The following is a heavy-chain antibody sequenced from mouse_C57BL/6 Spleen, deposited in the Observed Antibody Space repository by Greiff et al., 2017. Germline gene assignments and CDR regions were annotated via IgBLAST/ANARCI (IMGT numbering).Heavy chain of an antibody. J-gene: IGHJ4*01. D-gene: IGHD2-13*01. CDR1: GFTFTDYS. Sequence: EVMLVESGGGLVQPGGSLSLSCAASGFTFTDYSMSWVRQPPGKALEWLGCLRNKANGYTTEYSASVKGRFTISRDNYKSILYLQMNALRAEDRATYYCARNIGGENYYYAMDYWGQGTSVTVSS. CDR3: ARNIGGENYYYAMDY. CDR2: LRNKANGYTT. V-gene: IGHV7-3*01.